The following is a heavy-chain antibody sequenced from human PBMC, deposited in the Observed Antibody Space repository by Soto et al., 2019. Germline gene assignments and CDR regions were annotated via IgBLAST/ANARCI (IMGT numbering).Heavy chain of an antibody. J-gene: IGHJ4*02. Sequence: QVQLVESGGGLVKPGGCLRLSCAASGFTFSDYYMSWHRQAPGKGLEWVSYISRSCSTIYYADSVKGRLTISRDNAKNALYLKMNRLRAEDTAVYYCARDHDWFGYWGQGTLVTVSS. CDR3: ARDHDWFGY. D-gene: IGHD3-9*01. V-gene: IGHV3-11*01. CDR2: ISRSCSTI. CDR1: GFTFSDYY.